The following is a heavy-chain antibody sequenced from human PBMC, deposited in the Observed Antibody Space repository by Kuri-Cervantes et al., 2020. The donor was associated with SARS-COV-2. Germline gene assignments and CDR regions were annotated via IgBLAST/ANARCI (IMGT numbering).Heavy chain of an antibody. J-gene: IGHJ5*02. Sequence: SETLSLTCTVSGGSISSYYWSWVRQPPGKGLEWIEYIYYSGSTNYNPSLKSRVTISVDTSKNQFSLKLSSVTAADTAVYYCARGGYGDYLSWGQGTLVTVSS. V-gene: IGHV4-59*01. D-gene: IGHD4-17*01. CDR2: IYYSGST. CDR1: GGSISSYY. CDR3: ARGGYGDYLS.